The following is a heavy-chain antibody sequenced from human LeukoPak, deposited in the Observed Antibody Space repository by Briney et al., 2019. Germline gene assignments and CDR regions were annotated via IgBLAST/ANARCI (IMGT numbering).Heavy chain of an antibody. D-gene: IGHD4-11*01. CDR1: GFTFRDYA. Sequence: PGGSLRLSCAASGFTFRDYAVSWVRQAPGQGLEWVGFIRSKTYGGAADYAPSVQGRFTIYRDDSKSIAYLQMNSLKIEDTAVYYCRMTTAFSWDYWGQGTLVTVSS. CDR3: RMTTAFSWDY. V-gene: IGHV3-49*04. CDR2: IRSKTYGGAA. J-gene: IGHJ4*02.